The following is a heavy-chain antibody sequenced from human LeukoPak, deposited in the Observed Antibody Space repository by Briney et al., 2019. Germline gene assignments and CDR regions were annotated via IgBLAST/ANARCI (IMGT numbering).Heavy chain of an antibody. CDR1: GGSISSSSYY. CDR2: IYYSGST. V-gene: IGHV4-39*02. J-gene: IGHJ5*02. D-gene: IGHD2-15*01. Sequence: SETLSLTCTVSGGSISSSSYYWGWIRQPPGKGLEWIGSIYYSGSTYYNPSLKSRVTISVDTSKNQFSLKLSSVTAADTAVYYSARERGYCSGGSCNWFDPWGQGTLVTVS. CDR3: ARERGYCSGGSCNWFDP.